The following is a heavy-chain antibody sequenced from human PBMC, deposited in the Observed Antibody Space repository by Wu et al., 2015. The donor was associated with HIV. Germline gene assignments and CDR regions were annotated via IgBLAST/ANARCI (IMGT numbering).Heavy chain of an antibody. CDR2: IITPFGSA. V-gene: IGHV1-69*05. CDR1: GGTFTSNV. CDR3: ARPGGSPQSGYYYYAMDV. J-gene: IGHJ6*02. Sequence: QVRLVQSGAEVKQPGSSVKVSCRASGGTFTSNVVTGCDRPLDKGSSGWGGIITPFGSAQYAQKFKGRLTITTDESMTTAYMELSGLRFEDTAIYYCARPGGSPQSGYYYYAMDVVGPRDHGHRLL. D-gene: IGHD3-16*01.